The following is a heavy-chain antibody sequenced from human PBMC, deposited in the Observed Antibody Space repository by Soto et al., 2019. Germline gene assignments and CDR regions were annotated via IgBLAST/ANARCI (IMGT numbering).Heavy chain of an antibody. Sequence: EVQLVESGGGLVQPGRSLRLSCAASGFTFEDYAMHWVRQAPGKGLEWVSSISWNSGNIGYADSVKGRFTISRDNAKSSVYIEMNSLRAEDTALYYCAKDLDYGPRRGMDVWGQGITVIVSS. D-gene: IGHD4-17*01. CDR3: AKDLDYGPRRGMDV. J-gene: IGHJ6*02. CDR1: GFTFEDYA. V-gene: IGHV3-9*01. CDR2: ISWNSGNI.